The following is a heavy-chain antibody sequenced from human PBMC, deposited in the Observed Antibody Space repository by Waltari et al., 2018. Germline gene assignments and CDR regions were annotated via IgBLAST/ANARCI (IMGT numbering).Heavy chain of an antibody. CDR1: GGSFSGYY. CDR2: INHSGST. CDR3: ARGRRNESGGSILMAWFDP. V-gene: IGHV4-34*01. J-gene: IGHJ5*02. D-gene: IGHD1-26*01. Sequence: QVQLQQWGAGLLKPSETLSLTCAVYGGSFSGYYWSWFRPPPGKGLEWIGEINHSGSTNYNPSLKSRVTISVDTSNNQFSLKLSSVTAADTAVYYCARGRRNESGGSILMAWFDPWGQGTLVTVSS.